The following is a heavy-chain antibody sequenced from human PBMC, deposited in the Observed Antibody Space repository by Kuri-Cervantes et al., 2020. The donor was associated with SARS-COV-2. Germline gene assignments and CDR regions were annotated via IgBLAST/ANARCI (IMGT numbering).Heavy chain of an antibody. CDR1: GFTFSGYW. Sequence: GESLKISCAASGFTFSGYWMTWVRQAPGKGLEWVANIKEDGSQRYYVDSVKGRFTISRDNANSSLYLQMNYLGAGDTALYYCASLGSGKGAIDCWGQGTLVTVSS. CDR3: ASLGSGKGAIDC. D-gene: IGHD6-25*01. V-gene: IGHV3-7*01. CDR2: IKEDGSQR. J-gene: IGHJ4*02.